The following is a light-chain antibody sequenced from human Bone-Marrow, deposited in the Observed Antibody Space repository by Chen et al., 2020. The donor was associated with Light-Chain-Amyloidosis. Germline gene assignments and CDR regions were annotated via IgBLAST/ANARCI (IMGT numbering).Light chain of an antibody. CDR2: EVT. J-gene: IGLJ1*01. CDR3: SSYIITNTLV. V-gene: IGLV2-14*01. CDR1: SSDVGGDNH. Sequence: QSALTQPDSVSGSPGQSITISCTGTSSDVGGDNHVSWYQQHPDKAPKLMIYEVTNRPSWVPDRFSGSKSDNTASLTISGLQTEDEADYFCSSYIITNTLVFGSGTRVTVL.